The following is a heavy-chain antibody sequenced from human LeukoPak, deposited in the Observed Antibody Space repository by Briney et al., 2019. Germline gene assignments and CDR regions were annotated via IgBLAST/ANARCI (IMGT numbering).Heavy chain of an antibody. CDR1: GFTFSSYG. CDR3: AKAMVREYYYYYYMDV. CDR2: IRYDGSNK. V-gene: IGHV3-30*02. J-gene: IGHJ6*03. D-gene: IGHD3-10*01. Sequence: GGSLRLSCAASGFTFSSYGMHWVRQAPGKGLEWVAFIRYDGSNKYYADSVKGRFTISRDNSKNTLYLQMNSLRAEDTAVYYRAKAMVREYYYYYYMDVWGEGTTVTISS.